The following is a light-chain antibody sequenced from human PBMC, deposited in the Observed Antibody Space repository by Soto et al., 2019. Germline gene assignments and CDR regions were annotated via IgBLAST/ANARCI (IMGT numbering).Light chain of an antibody. J-gene: IGKJ4*01. Sequence: EIVLTQSPATLSLSPGEGATLSCRASQSVSSYLAWYQQKPGQAPRLLIYDASNRATGLPARFSGSGSGTDFTLTISRLEPEDFGVYYCQQRSNWPPTFGGGTKVEIK. CDR2: DAS. CDR1: QSVSSY. V-gene: IGKV3-11*01. CDR3: QQRSNWPPT.